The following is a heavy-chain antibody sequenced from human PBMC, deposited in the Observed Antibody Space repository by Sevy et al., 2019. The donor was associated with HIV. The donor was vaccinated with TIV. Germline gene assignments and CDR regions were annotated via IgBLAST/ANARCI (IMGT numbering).Heavy chain of an antibody. D-gene: IGHD2-2*01. CDR3: ARGPLRYCSSTSCYEGDYYYYGMDV. CDR2: TWYDGNNK. CDR1: GFTFSNYG. V-gene: IGHV3-33*01. J-gene: IGHJ6*02. Sequence: GESLKISCAASGFTFSNYGIHWVRQAPGKGLEWVAVTWYDGNNKNYTDSVKGRFTISRDNSKKTLYLQVNSLRAEDTAVYYCARGPLRYCSSTSCYEGDYYYYGMDVWGQGTTVTVSS.